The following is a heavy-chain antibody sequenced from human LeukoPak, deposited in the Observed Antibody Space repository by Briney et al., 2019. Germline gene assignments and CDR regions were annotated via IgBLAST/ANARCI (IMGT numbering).Heavy chain of an antibody. D-gene: IGHD2-2*01. Sequence: PGGSLRLSCAASGFTFSSYGMHWVRQAPGKGLEWVAFIRYDGSNKYYADSVKGRFTISRDNSKNTLYLQMNSLRAEDTAVYYCARDNPIVVVPAAMAFDIWGQGTMVTVSS. J-gene: IGHJ3*02. CDR2: IRYDGSNK. CDR1: GFTFSSYG. CDR3: ARDNPIVVVPAAMAFDI. V-gene: IGHV3-30*02.